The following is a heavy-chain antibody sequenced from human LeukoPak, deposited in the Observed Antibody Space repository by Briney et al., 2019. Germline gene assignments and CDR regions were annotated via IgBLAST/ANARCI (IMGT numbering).Heavy chain of an antibody. V-gene: IGHV1-8*01. J-gene: IGHJ4*02. CDR2: MNPNSGNT. Sequence: ASVKVSCKASGYTSTSYDINWVRQATGQGLEWMGWMNPNSGNTGYAQKFQGRVTITRNTSISTAYMELSSLRSEDTAVYYCAAHTQGGGGSYYFVYWGQGTLVTVSS. D-gene: IGHD1-26*01. CDR1: GYTSTSYD. CDR3: AAHTQGGGGSYYFVY.